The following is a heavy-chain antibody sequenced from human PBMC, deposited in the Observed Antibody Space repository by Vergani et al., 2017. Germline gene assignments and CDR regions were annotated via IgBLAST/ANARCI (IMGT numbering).Heavy chain of an antibody. CDR1: GFTFSSYW. D-gene: IGHD6-19*01. V-gene: IGHV3-74*01. Sequence: EVQLVESGGGLVQPGGSLRLSCAASGFTFSSYWMHWVRQAPGKGLVWVSRINSDGSSTSYADSVKGRFTISRDNAKNTLYLQMNSLRAEDTAVYYCARVGEYSSGWYYFDYWGQGTLVTVSS. J-gene: IGHJ4*02. CDR3: ARVGEYSSGWYYFDY. CDR2: INSDGSST.